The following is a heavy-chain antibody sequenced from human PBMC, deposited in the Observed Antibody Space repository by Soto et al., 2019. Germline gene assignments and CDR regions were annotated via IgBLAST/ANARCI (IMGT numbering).Heavy chain of an antibody. CDR1: GYTFTSYY. CDR2: INPSGGST. CDR3: ATAYYYYYMDV. J-gene: IGHJ6*03. V-gene: IGHV1-46*03. Sequence: ASVKVSCKASGYTFTSYYMHWVRQAPGQGLGWMGIINPSGGSTSYAQKFQGRVTMTRDTSTSTVYMELSSLRSEDTAVYYCATAYYYYYMDVWGKGTTVTVSS.